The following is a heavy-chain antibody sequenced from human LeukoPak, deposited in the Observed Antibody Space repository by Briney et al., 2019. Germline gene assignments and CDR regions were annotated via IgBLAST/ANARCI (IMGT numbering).Heavy chain of an antibody. V-gene: IGHV1-18*01. J-gene: IGHJ4*02. CDR3: ARDHVISSGWPSRIGY. CDR1: GYTLTNYG. Sequence: ASVKVSCKASGYTLTNYGISWVRQAPGQGLEWMGWINAYNGNTNYAQQFQGRVTMTTDTSTSTAYMELRSLRSDDTGVYYCARDHVISSGWPSRIGYWGQGTLVTVSS. CDR2: INAYNGNT. D-gene: IGHD6-25*01.